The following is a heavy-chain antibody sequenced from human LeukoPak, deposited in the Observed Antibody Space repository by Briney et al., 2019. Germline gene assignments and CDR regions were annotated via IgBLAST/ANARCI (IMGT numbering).Heavy chain of an antibody. D-gene: IGHD2-2*01. V-gene: IGHV3-33*06. CDR1: GFTFSSYG. CDR2: IWYDGSNK. J-gene: IGHJ4*02. CDR3: AKDLTRGGWVVPAEFDY. Sequence: HPGGSLRLSCAASGFTFSSYGMHWVRQAPGKGLEWVAVIWYDGSNKYYADSVKGRFTISRDNSKNTLYLQMNSLRAEDTAVYYCAKDLTRGGWVVPAEFDYWGQGTLVTVSS.